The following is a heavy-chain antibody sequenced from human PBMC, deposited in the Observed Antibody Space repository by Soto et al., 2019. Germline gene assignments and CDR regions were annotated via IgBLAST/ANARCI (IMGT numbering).Heavy chain of an antibody. CDR3: ARDKDRQQLGGNYYYILDV. J-gene: IGHJ6*02. CDR1: GYTFTSYG. V-gene: IGHV1-18*01. D-gene: IGHD3-3*02. Sequence: ASVKVSCKTSGYTFTSYGISWVRQAPGQGLEWMGWISTYKGNTNYAQKFQGRVTMTTDTSTSTAYLELTSLTTDDTAVYYCARDKDRQQLGGNYYYILDVRGQGTAVTVSS. CDR2: ISTYKGNT.